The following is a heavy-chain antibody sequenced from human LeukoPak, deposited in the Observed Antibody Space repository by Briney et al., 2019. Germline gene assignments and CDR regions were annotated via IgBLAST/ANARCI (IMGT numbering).Heavy chain of an antibody. J-gene: IGHJ5*02. CDR3: ARVDDSSGYYPSDWFDP. CDR2: INHSGST. D-gene: IGHD3-22*01. Sequence: SETLSLTCTVSGGSISSSSYYWSWIRQPPGKGLEWIGEINHSGSTNYNPSLKSRVTISVDTSKNQFSLKLSSVTAADTAVYYCARVDDSSGYYPSDWFDPWGQGTLVTVSS. CDR1: GGSISSSSYY. V-gene: IGHV4-39*07.